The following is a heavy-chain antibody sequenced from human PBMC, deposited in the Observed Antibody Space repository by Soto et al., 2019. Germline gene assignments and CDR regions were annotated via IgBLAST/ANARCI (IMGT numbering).Heavy chain of an antibody. J-gene: IGHJ4*02. CDR3: AKSRKLIKEDAQVGDFYY. D-gene: IGHD3-16*01. CDR2: IYWDDDE. CDR1: GFSLNTDGVG. Sequence: QITLKESGPTLVKPTQTLTLTCSFSGFSLNTDGVGVGWVRQPPGEALKWLALIYWDDDERYNPSLKTSLTITKDTSKNQVVLTMTKMEPVDTATYYCAKSRKLIKEDAQVGDFYYWGQGTLGTGSS. V-gene: IGHV2-5*02.